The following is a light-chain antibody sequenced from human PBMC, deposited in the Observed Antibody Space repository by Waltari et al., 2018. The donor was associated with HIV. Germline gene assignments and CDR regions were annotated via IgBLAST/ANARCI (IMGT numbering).Light chain of an antibody. CDR2: QDS. J-gene: IGLJ2*01. V-gene: IGLV3-1*01. Sequence: SYELTQPHSVSVSPGPTARLTCSGDTLGVQNACWYQQKPGQSPVLVIYQDSKRPSGIPERFSGSNSGNTATLTISGTQAMDEADYYCQAWDSSTARGVFGGGTKLTVL. CDR1: TLGVQN. CDR3: QAWDSSTARGV.